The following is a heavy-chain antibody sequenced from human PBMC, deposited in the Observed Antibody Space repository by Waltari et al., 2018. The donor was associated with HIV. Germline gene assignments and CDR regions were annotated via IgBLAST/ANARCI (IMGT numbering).Heavy chain of an antibody. J-gene: IGHJ3*01. Sequence: EVQMVQSGPEVKKPGESLKISCKISGYNFASYWIAWVRQMSGKGLEYMGIIDPGNSETRYNPSFQGKLTISADTSINTAYVQWDKLKATDTAIYYCAKVKIGADSGLDVWGQGTMVTVSS. CDR1: GYNFASYW. CDR3: AKVKIGADSGLDV. D-gene: IGHD1-26*01. CDR2: IDPGNSET. V-gene: IGHV5-51*01.